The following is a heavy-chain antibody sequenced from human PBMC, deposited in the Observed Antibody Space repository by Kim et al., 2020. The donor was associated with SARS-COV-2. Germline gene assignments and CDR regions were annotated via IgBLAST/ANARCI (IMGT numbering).Heavy chain of an antibody. CDR3: AKEFHSGEPSYYFDY. CDR2: IWYDGSNK. D-gene: IGHD3-10*01. J-gene: IGHJ4*02. CDR1: GFTFSSYG. Sequence: GGSLRLSCAASGFTFSSYGMHWVRQAPGKGLEWVAVIWYDGSNKYYADSVKGRFTISRDNSKNTLYLQMNSLRAEDTAVYYCAKEFHSGEPSYYFDYWGQGTLVTVSS. V-gene: IGHV3-33*06.